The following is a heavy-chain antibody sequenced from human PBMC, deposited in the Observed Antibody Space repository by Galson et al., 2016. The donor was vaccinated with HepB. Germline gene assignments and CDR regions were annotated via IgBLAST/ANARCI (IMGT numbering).Heavy chain of an antibody. D-gene: IGHD2-21*02. V-gene: IGHV1-24*01. CDR3: ATAHCGGDCGHYYFYGLDV. Sequence: SVKVSCKVSGYSLFDLSIHWVRQAPGKGLEWVGGFDPILGETKFAQKVQGRVTMTEDTSALTAYLEVSSLRSDDTAVYYCATAHCGGDCGHYYFYGLDVWGQGTAVTVS. J-gene: IGHJ6*02. CDR1: GYSLFDLS. CDR2: FDPILGET.